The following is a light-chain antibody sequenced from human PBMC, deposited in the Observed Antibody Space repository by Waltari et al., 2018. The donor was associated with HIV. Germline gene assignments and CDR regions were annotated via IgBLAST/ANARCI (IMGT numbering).Light chain of an antibody. V-gene: IGLV2-14*01. J-gene: IGLJ2*01. Sequence: QSALTQPASLSGSPGQSITISCDGTSTAVGGYNYVPWYQQHPGKAPKLMICEVNNRPSGVSSRFSGSKSGNTAYLTISGLQAEDEADYYCSSYTSSITLVFGGGTKVTVL. CDR2: EVN. CDR1: STAVGGYNY. CDR3: SSYTSSITLV.